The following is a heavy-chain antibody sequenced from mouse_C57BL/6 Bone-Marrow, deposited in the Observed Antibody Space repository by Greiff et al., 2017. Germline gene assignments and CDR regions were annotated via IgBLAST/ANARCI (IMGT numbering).Heavy chain of an antibody. Sequence: EVQLQQSGAELVRPGASVKLSCTASGFNIKDDYMHWVKQRPEQGLEWIGWIDPENGDTEYASKFQGKATITADTSSNTAYLQLSSLTSEDTAVYYCTTVLYYRKRYYAMDYWGQGTSVTVSS. CDR2: IDPENGDT. J-gene: IGHJ4*01. CDR1: GFNIKDDY. CDR3: TTVLYYRKRYYAMDY. V-gene: IGHV14-4*01. D-gene: IGHD2-14*01.